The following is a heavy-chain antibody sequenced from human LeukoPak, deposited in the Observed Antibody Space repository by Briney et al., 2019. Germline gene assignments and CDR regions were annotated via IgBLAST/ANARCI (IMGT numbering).Heavy chain of an antibody. Sequence: GGSLRLSCAASGFTFSSYEMNWVRQAPGKGLEWVSYISSSGSTIYYAGSVKGRFTISRDNAKNSLYLQMNSLRAEDTAVYYCARDRDDSTTVTTPLYFDYWGQGTLVTVSS. D-gene: IGHD4-17*01. V-gene: IGHV3-48*03. CDR1: GFTFSSYE. CDR3: ARDRDDSTTVTTPLYFDY. CDR2: ISSSGSTI. J-gene: IGHJ4*02.